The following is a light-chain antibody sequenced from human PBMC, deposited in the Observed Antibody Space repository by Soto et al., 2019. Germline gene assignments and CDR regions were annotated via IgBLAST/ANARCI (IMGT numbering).Light chain of an antibody. J-gene: IGKJ3*01. CDR3: QQRSSWPFT. CDR2: AAS. V-gene: IGKV1-39*01. CDR1: QSISSY. Sequence: DLQMTQSPSSLSASVGDRVTITCRASQSISSYLNWYQQKPGKAPKLLIYAASSLQSGVPSRFSGSGSGTDFTLTISSLQPEDFAVYYCQQRSSWPFTFGPGTKVDIK.